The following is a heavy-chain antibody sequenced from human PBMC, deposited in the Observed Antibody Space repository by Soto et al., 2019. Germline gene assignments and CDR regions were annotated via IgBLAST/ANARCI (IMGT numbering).Heavy chain of an antibody. Sequence: SETLSLTCTVSGGSLFGDYCTWILQPGEGGLEWIGRINADGNTTYSPSLKRRVTMSVDPSRKHFSLNLTSVTAADTASYFCARARRLENWFDPWGPGIQVTVSS. CDR3: ARARRLENWFDP. V-gene: IGHV4-4*07. J-gene: IGHJ5*02. CDR1: GGSLFGDY. D-gene: IGHD5-12*01. CDR2: INADGNT.